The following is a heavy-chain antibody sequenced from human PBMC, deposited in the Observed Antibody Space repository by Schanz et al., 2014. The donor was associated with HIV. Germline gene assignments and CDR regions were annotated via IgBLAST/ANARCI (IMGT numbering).Heavy chain of an antibody. V-gene: IGHV3-30*03. CDR3: AREREESIAYYYYGMDV. Sequence: QVQLVESGGGVVQPGRSLRLSCAGSGFSFDSYGMHWVRQAPGKGLEWVAVISYEGTNKVYADSVKGRFTVSRDNSKNTVYLQAKSLRPEDTAVYYCAREREESIAYYYYGMDVWGQGTAVTVSS. CDR2: ISYEGTNK. CDR1: GFSFDSYG. D-gene: IGHD1-26*01. J-gene: IGHJ6*02.